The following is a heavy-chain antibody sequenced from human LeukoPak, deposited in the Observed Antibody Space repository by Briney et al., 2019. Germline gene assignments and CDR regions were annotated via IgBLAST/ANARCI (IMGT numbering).Heavy chain of an antibody. J-gene: IGHJ6*02. D-gene: IGHD2/OR15-2a*01. Sequence: GGSLRLSCVASGFSFSNYALAWVRQAPGKGLEWVAVMSGSGGTIEYEGSVKGRSTISRDNSQNTLFLQMNSLRDEDTAVYYCAKDRFSRGPGIIYFYYGLDVWGLGTTVAVSS. CDR1: GFSFSNYA. CDR3: AKDRFSRGPGIIYFYYGLDV. CDR2: MSGSGGTI. V-gene: IGHV3-23*01.